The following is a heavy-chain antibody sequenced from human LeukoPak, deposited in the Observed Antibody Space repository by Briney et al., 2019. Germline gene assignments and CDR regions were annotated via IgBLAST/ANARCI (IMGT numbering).Heavy chain of an antibody. J-gene: IGHJ4*02. CDR3: AKAIPRGDMVRGVIITGYFDY. Sequence: GGSLRLSCTASGFTFSSYGMHWVRQAPGKGLEWVAVISYDGSNKYYADSVKGRFTISRDNSKNTLYLQMNSLRAEDTAVYYCAKAIPRGDMVRGVIITGYFDYWGQGTLVTVSS. V-gene: IGHV3-30*18. CDR2: ISYDGSNK. CDR1: GFTFSSYG. D-gene: IGHD3-10*01.